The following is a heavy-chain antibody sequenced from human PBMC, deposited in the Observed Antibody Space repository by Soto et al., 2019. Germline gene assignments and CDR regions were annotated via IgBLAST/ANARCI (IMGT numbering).Heavy chain of an antibody. CDR3: ARSYDSSGWGAFDI. D-gene: IGHD3-22*01. J-gene: IGHJ3*02. Sequence: SETPSLTCAVYGGSFSGYYWSWIRQPPGKGLEWIGEINHSGSTNYNPSLKSRVTISVDTSKNQFSLKLSSVTAADTAVYYCARSYDSSGWGAFDIWGQGTMVTVSS. CDR2: INHSGST. V-gene: IGHV4-34*01. CDR1: GGSFSGYY.